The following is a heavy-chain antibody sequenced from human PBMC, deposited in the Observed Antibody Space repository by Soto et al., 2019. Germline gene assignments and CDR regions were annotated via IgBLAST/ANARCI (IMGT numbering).Heavy chain of an antibody. V-gene: IGHV1-46*01. CDR2: ITPTTGST. Sequence: ASVKVSCKASGYTFTSFDMHWVRQAPGQGLEWMGIITPTTGSTYFAQGFHGRVTMTRDTSTSTVYVELTSLTSEDTAVYFCARSVGCYYDNKFQLDYWGQGTLVPVSA. J-gene: IGHJ4*02. D-gene: IGHD1-26*01. CDR3: ARSVGCYYDNKFQLDY. CDR1: GYTFTSFD.